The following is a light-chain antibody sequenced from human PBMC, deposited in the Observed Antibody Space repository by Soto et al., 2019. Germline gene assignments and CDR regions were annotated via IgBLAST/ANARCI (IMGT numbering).Light chain of an antibody. Sequence: EIVLTQSPGTLSLSPGERATLSCRASQSVNSNYLAWYQRKPGQAPRLLIYGASNRATDIPDRFSASGSGTVYTLTITRLEAEDFAVYYCHQYESTPPTFGQGTKVQVK. V-gene: IGKV3-20*01. CDR1: QSVNSNY. CDR3: HQYESTPPT. CDR2: GAS. J-gene: IGKJ1*01.